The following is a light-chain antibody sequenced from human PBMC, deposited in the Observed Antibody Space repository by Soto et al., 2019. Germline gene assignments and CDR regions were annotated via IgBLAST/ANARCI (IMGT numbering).Light chain of an antibody. CDR3: QQYGSWWT. Sequence: EIVLTQSPGTLSLSPGERATLSCRASQSVSSSYLAWYQQKPGQAPGLLIYGASSRATGIPDRFSGSGSGTDFTLTISRLEPEDFAVYYCQQYGSWWTFGQGTKVDIK. V-gene: IGKV3-20*01. CDR2: GAS. CDR1: QSVSSSY. J-gene: IGKJ1*01.